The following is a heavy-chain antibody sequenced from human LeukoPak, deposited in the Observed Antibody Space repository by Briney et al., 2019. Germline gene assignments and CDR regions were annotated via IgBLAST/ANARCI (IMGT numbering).Heavy chain of an antibody. CDR2: ISSSGSTI. CDR1: GFTFSDYY. D-gene: IGHD2-2*01. J-gene: IGHJ3*02. V-gene: IGHV3-11*04. CDR3: ARGKRYCSSTSCYRGAFDI. Sequence: GGSLRLSCAASGFTFSDYYMSWIRQAPGKGLEWVSYISSSGSTIYYADSVKGRFTISRDNAKNSLYLQMNSLRAEDTAVYYCARGKRYCSSTSCYRGAFDIWGQGTTVTVSS.